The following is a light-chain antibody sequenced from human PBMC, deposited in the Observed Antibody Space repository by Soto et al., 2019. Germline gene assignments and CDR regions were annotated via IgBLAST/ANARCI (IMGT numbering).Light chain of an antibody. J-gene: IGLJ1*01. V-gene: IGLV2-14*03. CDR2: DVS. CDR3: SSYTPSNTRKIF. Sequence: QSALTQPASVSGSPGQSITISCTGTSSDVGGYNYVSWYQHHPGKAPKLIIYDVSNRPSGVSNRFSGSKSGNTASLTISGPQPEDGADYYCSSYTPSNTRKIFFGSGPKVT. CDR1: SSDVGGYNY.